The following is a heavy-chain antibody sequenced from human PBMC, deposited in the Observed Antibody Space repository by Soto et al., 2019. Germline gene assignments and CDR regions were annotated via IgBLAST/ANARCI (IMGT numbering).Heavy chain of an antibody. CDR2: ISAYNGNT. CDR1: GYTFTSYG. V-gene: IGHV1-18*01. Sequence: ASVKVSCKASGYTFTSYGISWVRQAPGQGLEWMGWISAYNGNTNYAQKLQGRVTMTTDTSTSTAYMELRSLRSDDTAVYYCARDLRTTVTTNNAFDIWGQGTMVTVS. CDR3: ARDLRTTVTTNNAFDI. J-gene: IGHJ3*02. D-gene: IGHD4-17*01.